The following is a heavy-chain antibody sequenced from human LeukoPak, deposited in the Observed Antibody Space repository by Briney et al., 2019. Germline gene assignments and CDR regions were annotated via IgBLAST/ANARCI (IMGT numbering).Heavy chain of an antibody. CDR2: ICSSGSTI. V-gene: IGHV3-48*03. CDR1: GFTFSSYE. D-gene: IGHD3-22*01. CDR3: AREYYYDSSGYTNYYYGMDV. J-gene: IGHJ6*02. Sequence: GGSLRLSCAASGFTFSSYEMNWVRQAPGKGLEWVSYICSSGSTIYYADSVKGRFTISRDNAKNSLYLQMNSLRAEDTAVYYCAREYYYDSSGYTNYYYGMDVWGQGTTVTVSS.